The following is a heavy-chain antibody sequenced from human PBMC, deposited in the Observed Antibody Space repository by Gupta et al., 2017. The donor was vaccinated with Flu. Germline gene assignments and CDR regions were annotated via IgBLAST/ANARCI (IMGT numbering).Heavy chain of an antibody. CDR1: GYTFTDYY. CDR2: INPHSGGT. J-gene: IGHJ5*01. D-gene: IGHD6-13*01. Sequence: HVQLVQSGAEGKKRGSSVKVSCKTYGYTFTDYYLLWVRQAPGQGLEWMGWINPHSGGTKYAVKFMGRIIMNRDKSISAAYMELIGLRSDDTATYYCAREKAAADNNCFESWGQGTLVTVSS. V-gene: IGHV1-2*02. CDR3: AREKAAADNNCFES.